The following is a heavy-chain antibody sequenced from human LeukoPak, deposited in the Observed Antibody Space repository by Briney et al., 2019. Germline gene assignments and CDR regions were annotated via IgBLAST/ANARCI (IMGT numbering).Heavy chain of an antibody. V-gene: IGHV1-18*01. CDR3: VRYYCSSTSCYAGLYSMDV. CDR2: VSPYNGNT. J-gene: IGHJ6*02. D-gene: IGHD2-2*01. Sequence: GASVKASCKASGYTYTNYGITWVRQAPGQGLEWMGWVSPYNGNTKYAQKLQDRVTMTTDTSTTTAYVELRSLGSDDTAVYYCVRYYCSSTSCYAGLYSMDVWGQGTTVTVSS. CDR1: GYTYTNYG.